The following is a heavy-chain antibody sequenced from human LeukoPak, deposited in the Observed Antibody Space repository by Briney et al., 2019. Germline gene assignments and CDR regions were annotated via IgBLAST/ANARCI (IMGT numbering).Heavy chain of an antibody. CDR1: GYTFTSYY. Sequence: ASVKVSCKASGYTFTSYYMHWVRQAPGQGLEWMGIINPSGGSTSYAQKFQGRVTMTRDTSTSTVYMELSSLRSEDTAVYYCASHAEYGSGSYYNLYFDYWGQGTLVTVSS. J-gene: IGHJ4*02. CDR2: INPSGGST. D-gene: IGHD3-10*01. CDR3: ASHAEYGSGSYYNLYFDY. V-gene: IGHV1-46*01.